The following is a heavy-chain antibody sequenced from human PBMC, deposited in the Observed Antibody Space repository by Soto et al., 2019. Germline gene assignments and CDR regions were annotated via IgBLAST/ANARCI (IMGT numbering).Heavy chain of an antibody. J-gene: IGHJ4*02. CDR3: ARRYGASFDY. CDR2: IYYSGST. Sequence: PSETLSLTCAVYGGSFSGYYWSWIRQPPGKGLEWIGYIYYSGSTNYNPSLKSRVTISVDTSKNQFSLKLSSVTAVDTAVYYCARRYGASFDYWGQGTLVTVPS. CDR1: GGSFSGYY. D-gene: IGHD4-17*01. V-gene: IGHV4-59*01.